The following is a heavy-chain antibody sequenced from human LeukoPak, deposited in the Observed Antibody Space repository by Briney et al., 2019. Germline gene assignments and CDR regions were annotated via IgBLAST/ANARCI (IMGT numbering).Heavy chain of an antibody. Sequence: GASVKVSCQASGYNFNSFGITWVRQAPGQGLEWMGIINPSGGSTSYAQKFQGRVTMTRDTSTSTVYMELSSLRSEDTAVYYCARDPIDYYGSGSSYFDYWGQGTLVTVSS. CDR1: GYNFNSFG. J-gene: IGHJ4*02. D-gene: IGHD3-10*01. CDR3: ARDPIDYYGSGSSYFDY. CDR2: INPSGGST. V-gene: IGHV1-46*02.